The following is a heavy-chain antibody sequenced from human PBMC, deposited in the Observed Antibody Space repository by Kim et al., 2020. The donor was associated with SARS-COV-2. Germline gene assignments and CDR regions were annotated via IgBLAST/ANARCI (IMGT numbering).Heavy chain of an antibody. Sequence: DGTTKYSTASGKGRFTSSRDNSKSTLYVQMDSLRDEDTAVYYCARDGDSWGQGTLVTVSS. V-gene: IGHV3-33*01. CDR2: DGTTK. J-gene: IGHJ4*02. CDR3: ARDGDS.